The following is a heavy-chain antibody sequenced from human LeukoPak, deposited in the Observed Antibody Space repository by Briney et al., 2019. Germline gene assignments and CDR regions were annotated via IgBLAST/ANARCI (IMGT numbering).Heavy chain of an antibody. CDR1: GYTFTGYY. CDR3: AASYGDYTGAVDF. J-gene: IGHJ4*02. CDR2: INPNSGGT. D-gene: IGHD4-17*01. Sequence: GASVKVSCKASGYTFTGYYMHWVRQAPGQGLEWMGWINPNSGGTNYAQKFQGRVTMTRDTSISTAYMELSRLRSDDTAVYYCAASYGDYTGAVDFWGQGTLVTVSS. V-gene: IGHV1-2*02.